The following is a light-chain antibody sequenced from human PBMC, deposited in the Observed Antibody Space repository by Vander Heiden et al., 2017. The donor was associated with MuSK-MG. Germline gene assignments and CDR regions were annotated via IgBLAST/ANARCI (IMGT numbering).Light chain of an antibody. CDR1: QDISNY. Sequence: DIQMPQSPSSLAASVGDRVTITCQASQDISNYLNWYQQKPGKAPKFLIYDASNLETGVPSRFSGSGSGTDFTFTISSLQPEDIATYYCQQEDNLPLTFGGRTKVDIK. J-gene: IGKJ4*01. CDR3: QQEDNLPLT. CDR2: DAS. V-gene: IGKV1-33*01.